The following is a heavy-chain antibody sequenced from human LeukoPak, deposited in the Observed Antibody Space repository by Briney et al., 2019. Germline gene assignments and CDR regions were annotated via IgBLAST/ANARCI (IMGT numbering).Heavy chain of an antibody. Sequence: SETLSLTCAVYGGSFSGYYWSWIRQPPGKGLEWIGEINHSGSTNYNPSLKSRVTISVDTSKNQFSLKLSSVTAADTAVYYCARGRTVGATYRALDYWGQGTLVTVSS. V-gene: IGHV4-34*01. CDR2: INHSGST. J-gene: IGHJ4*02. D-gene: IGHD1-26*01. CDR1: GGSFSGYY. CDR3: ARGRTVGATYRALDY.